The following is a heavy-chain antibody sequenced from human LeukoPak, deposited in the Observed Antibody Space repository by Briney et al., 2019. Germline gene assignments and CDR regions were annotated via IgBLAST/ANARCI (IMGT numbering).Heavy chain of an antibody. CDR3: AREAIFGVVREYYFDY. CDR2: INPSGGTT. CDR1: GYTFTGYY. J-gene: IGHJ4*02. Sequence: RASVKVSCKASGYTFTGYYMHWVRQAPGQGLEWMGVINPSGGTTTYAQNFQGRVTMTRDTSTITVYMELSSLRSDDTAVYYCAREAIFGVVREYYFDYWGQGTLVTVS. D-gene: IGHD3-3*01. V-gene: IGHV1-46*01.